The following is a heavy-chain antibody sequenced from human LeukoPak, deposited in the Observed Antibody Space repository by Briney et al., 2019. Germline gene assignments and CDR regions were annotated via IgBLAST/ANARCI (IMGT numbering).Heavy chain of an antibody. V-gene: IGHV3-21*01. CDR2: ISSSSSYI. D-gene: IGHD3-10*01. Sequence: KSRGSLRLSCAASGFTFSSYSMNWVRQAPGKGLEWVSSISSSSSYIYYADSVKGRFTISRDNAKNSLYLQMNSLRAEDTAVYYCARDYYGSGSYYTYAFDIWGQGTMVTVSS. CDR3: ARDYYGSGSYYTYAFDI. J-gene: IGHJ3*02. CDR1: GFTFSSYS.